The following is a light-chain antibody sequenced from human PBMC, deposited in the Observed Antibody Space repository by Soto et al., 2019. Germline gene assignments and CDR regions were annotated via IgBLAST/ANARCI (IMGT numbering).Light chain of an antibody. CDR2: EVS. CDR3: LSYTGSGTYV. V-gene: IGLV2-14*01. J-gene: IGLJ1*01. Sequence: QSALTQPASVSGSPGQSITISCTGTSSDVGSYNYVSWYQQHPGKAPKLMLYEVSNRPSGVSNRFSGSKSGNTASLTISGLQAEDETDYYRLSYTGSGTYVFGTGTKLTVL. CDR1: SSDVGSYNY.